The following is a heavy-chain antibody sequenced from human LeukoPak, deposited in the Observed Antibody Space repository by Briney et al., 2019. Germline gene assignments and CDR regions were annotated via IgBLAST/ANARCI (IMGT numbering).Heavy chain of an antibody. CDR1: GFTFSSYA. CDR2: ISARGSTT. V-gene: IGHV3-23*01. Sequence: PGGSLRLSRAASGFTFSSYAMNGVRQARGKGLDGVSFISARGSTTHYADSVTGRFTISRDNSNNTLYLQINRLRAEDTAAYSCAKPSIPARPFLTYPYYYLDVCGEGTPVIVSS. CDR3: AKPSIPARPFLTYPYYYLDV. D-gene: IGHD6-6*01. J-gene: IGHJ6*03.